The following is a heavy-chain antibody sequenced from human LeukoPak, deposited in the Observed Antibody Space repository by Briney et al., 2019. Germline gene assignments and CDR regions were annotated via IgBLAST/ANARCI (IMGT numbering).Heavy chain of an antibody. Sequence: SETLSLTCTVSGGSISSSSYYWGWIRQPPGKGLEWIGSIYYSGSTYYNPSLKSRVTISVDTSKNQFSLKLSSVTAADTAVYYCARPAAARRWYFDLWGRGTLVTVSS. V-gene: IGHV4-39*07. D-gene: IGHD6-6*01. CDR1: GGSISSSSYY. J-gene: IGHJ2*01. CDR3: ARPAAARRWYFDL. CDR2: IYYSGST.